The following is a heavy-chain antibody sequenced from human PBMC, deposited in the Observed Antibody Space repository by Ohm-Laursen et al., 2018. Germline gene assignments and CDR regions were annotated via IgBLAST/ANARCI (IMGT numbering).Heavy chain of an antibody. D-gene: IGHD3-9*01. Sequence: SLRLSCAASGFTFSSYSMNWVRQAPGKGLEWVSSISSSSSYIYYADSVKGRFTISRDNAKNSLYLQMNSLRAEDTAVYYCARDGVRYFDWGHFDYWGQGTLVTVSS. J-gene: IGHJ4*02. V-gene: IGHV3-21*01. CDR2: ISSSSSYI. CDR3: ARDGVRYFDWGHFDY. CDR1: GFTFSSYS.